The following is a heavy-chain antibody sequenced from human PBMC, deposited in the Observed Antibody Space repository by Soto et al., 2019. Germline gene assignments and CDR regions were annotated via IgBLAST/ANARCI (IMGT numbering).Heavy chain of an antibody. CDR1: GFNFKNYG. Sequence: GGSLRLSCAASGFNFKNYGVNWVRQAPGKGLEWVAGISGSGDSTYYGDSVKGRFTTSRDNSLHTVYLQMDGLRADDTAIYYCAKSPAAATLNWFDPWGQGSLVTVSS. D-gene: IGHD2-2*01. CDR3: AKSPAAATLNWFDP. J-gene: IGHJ5*02. V-gene: IGHV3-23*01. CDR2: ISGSGDST.